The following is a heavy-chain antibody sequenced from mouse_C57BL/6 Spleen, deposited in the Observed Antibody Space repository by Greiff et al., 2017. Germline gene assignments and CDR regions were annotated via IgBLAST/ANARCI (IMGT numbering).Heavy chain of an antibody. V-gene: IGHV1-7*01. CDR1: GYTFTSYW. CDR2: INPSSGYT. CDR3: ARGTGTGDY. J-gene: IGHJ2*01. D-gene: IGHD4-1*01. Sequence: VQLQQSGAELAKPGASVKLSCKASGYTFTSYWMHWVKQRPGQGLEWIGFINPSSGYTKYNQKFKDKATLTADTSSSTAYMQLTSQTYEDSAVYYCARGTGTGDYWGQGTPVTVSA.